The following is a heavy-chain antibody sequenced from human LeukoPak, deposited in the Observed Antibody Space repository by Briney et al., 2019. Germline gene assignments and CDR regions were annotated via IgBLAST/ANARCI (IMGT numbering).Heavy chain of an antibody. CDR3: ARAPENYYYYGMDV. Sequence: GGSLRLSCAASGFTFSSYWMHWVRQAPGKGLVWVSRINSDGSSTSYADSVKGRFTISRDNAKNTLYLQMNSLRAEDTAVYYCARAPENYYYYGMDVWGQGTTVTVPS. J-gene: IGHJ6*02. CDR2: INSDGSST. CDR1: GFTFSSYW. V-gene: IGHV3-74*01.